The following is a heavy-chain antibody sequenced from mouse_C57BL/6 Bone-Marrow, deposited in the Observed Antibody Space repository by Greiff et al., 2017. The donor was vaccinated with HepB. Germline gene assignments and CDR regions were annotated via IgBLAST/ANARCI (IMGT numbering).Heavy chain of an antibody. CDR2: ISDGGSYT. CDR3: ARENPSGYGYFDY. J-gene: IGHJ2*01. Sequence: EVHLVESGGGLVKPGGSLKLSCAASGFTFSSYAMSWVRQTPEKRLEWVATISDGGSYTYYPDNVKGRFTISRDNAKNNLYLQMSHLKSEDTAMYYCARENPSGYGYFDYWGQGTTLTVSS. CDR1: GFTFSSYA. V-gene: IGHV5-4*01. D-gene: IGHD3-2*02.